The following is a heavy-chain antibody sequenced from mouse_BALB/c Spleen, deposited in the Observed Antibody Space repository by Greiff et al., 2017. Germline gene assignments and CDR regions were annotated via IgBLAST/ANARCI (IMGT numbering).Heavy chain of an antibody. CDR1: GFTFSSYT. Sequence: EVNLVESGGGLVQPGGSLKLSCAASGFTFSSYTMSWVRQTPEKRLEWVAYISNGGGSTYYPDTVKGRFTISRDNAKNTLYLQMSSLKSEDTDMYYYYCYGGNDTCYAMDYWGQGTSVTVSA. V-gene: IGHV5-12-2*01. CDR3: YCYGGNDTCYAMDY. J-gene: IGHJ4*01. CDR2: ISNGGGST. D-gene: IGHD1-1*02.